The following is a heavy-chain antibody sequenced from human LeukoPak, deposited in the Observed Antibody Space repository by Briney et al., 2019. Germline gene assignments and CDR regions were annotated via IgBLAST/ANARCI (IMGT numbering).Heavy chain of an antibody. D-gene: IGHD6-19*01. V-gene: IGHV3-9*01. CDR3: ARGQAFIAVAGNFDY. CDR2: ISWNSGSI. J-gene: IGHJ4*02. CDR1: GFTFDDYA. Sequence: PGGSLRLSCAASGFTFDDYAMHWVRQAPGKGLEWVSGISWNSGSIGYVDSVKGRFTISRDNAKNSLYLRMNSLRAEDTAVYYCARGQAFIAVAGNFDYWGQGTLVTVSS.